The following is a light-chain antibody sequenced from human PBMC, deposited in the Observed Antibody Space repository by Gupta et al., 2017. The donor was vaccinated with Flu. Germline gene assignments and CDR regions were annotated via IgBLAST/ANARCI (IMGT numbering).Light chain of an antibody. V-gene: IGLV3-21*02. CDR2: DDR. CDR1: NVGSKT. J-gene: IGLJ3*02. Sequence: SSVLPQPPSPSVSPGQTARITCGGTNVGSKTVQWYQQKAGQAPVLVVYDDRDRPSGIPERFSGSNSGNTATLTISRVEAGDEADYYCQVWDSSSDRRVFGGGTKLTVL. CDR3: QVWDSSSDRRV.